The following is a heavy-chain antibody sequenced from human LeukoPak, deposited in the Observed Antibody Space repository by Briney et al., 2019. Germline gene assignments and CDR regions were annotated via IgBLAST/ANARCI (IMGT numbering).Heavy chain of an antibody. J-gene: IGHJ4*02. CDR2: IWYDGTTT. CDR3: AKDTLAYYFDY. CDR1: GFTFSSFG. V-gene: IGHV3-33*06. Sequence: GGSLRLSCAASGFTFSSFGMHWVRQAPGRGLEWVATIWYDGTTTYYADSVKGRFTISRDDSKNTVYLQMNSLRAEDTATYYCAKDTLAYYFDYWGQGTLVTVSS.